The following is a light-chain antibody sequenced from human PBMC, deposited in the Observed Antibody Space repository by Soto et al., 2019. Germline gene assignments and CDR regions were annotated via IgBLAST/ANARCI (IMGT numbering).Light chain of an antibody. CDR3: CSYTSSSTHV. V-gene: IGLV2-14*03. CDR2: DVN. CDR1: SSDVGGYNF. Sequence: QSALTQPASVSGSPGQSITISCTGTSSDVGGYNFVSWYQQQPGKVPKLMIFDVNRRPSGVSDPFSGSKSGNTASLTISGLQAEDEGDYYCCSYTSSSTHVFGSGTKLTVL. J-gene: IGLJ1*01.